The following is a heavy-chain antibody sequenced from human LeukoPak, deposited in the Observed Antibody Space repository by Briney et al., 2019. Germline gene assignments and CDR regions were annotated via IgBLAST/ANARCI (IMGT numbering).Heavy chain of an antibody. CDR2: SHQTGST. CDR1: GGSIGSIEW. J-gene: IGHJ6*03. D-gene: IGHD2-8*01. V-gene: IGHV4-4*02. CDR3: ATNGYYCIDV. Sequence: SETLSLTCAVSGGSIGSIEWFSWVRQTPGKWLEWIGESHQTGSTNYNPSLKSRVTISVDKSKNQFSLDFNSVTAADTAIYYCATNGYYCIDVWGKGTTVTVSS.